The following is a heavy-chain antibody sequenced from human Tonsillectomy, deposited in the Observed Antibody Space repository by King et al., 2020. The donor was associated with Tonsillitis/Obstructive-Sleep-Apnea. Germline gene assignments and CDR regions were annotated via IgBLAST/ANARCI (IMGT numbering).Heavy chain of an antibody. CDR2: INHSGST. V-gene: IGHV4-34*01. D-gene: IGHD5-12*01. J-gene: IGHJ4*02. CDR1: GGSFSGYY. Sequence: QVQLQQWGAGLLKPSETLSLTCAVYGGSFSGYYWSWIRQPPGKGLEWIGEINHSGSTNYNPSLKSRVTISVDTSKNQFSLKLSSVTAADTAVYYCARGGGGDGYDYRVGTDYWGQGTLVTVSS. CDR3: ARGGGGDGYDYRVGTDY.